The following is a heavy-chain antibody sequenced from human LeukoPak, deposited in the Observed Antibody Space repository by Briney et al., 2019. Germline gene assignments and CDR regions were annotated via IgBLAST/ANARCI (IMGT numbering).Heavy chain of an antibody. CDR1: GYTFTGYY. J-gene: IGHJ5*02. V-gene: IGHV1-2*02. Sequence: ASVKVSCKASGYTFTGYYMHWVRQAPGQGLEWTGWINPNSGGTNYARKFQGRVTMTRDTSISTAYMELSRLRSDDTAVYYCARDPIGYDSSGYLNWFDPWGQGTLVTVSS. D-gene: IGHD3-22*01. CDR2: INPNSGGT. CDR3: ARDPIGYDSSGYLNWFDP.